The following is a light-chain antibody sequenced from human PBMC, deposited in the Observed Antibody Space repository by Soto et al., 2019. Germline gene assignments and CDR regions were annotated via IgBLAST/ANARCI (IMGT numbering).Light chain of an antibody. V-gene: IGKV3-11*01. CDR1: QSFRGL. Sequence: VLTQSPVTLSLSPGERATLSCRASQSFRGLLAWYQQKPGQAPRLLIYDAYNRATGIPPRFSGSGSGTDFTLTISSLEPEDAAVYYCQQRHMWPITFGHGTRLAIK. J-gene: IGKJ5*01. CDR3: QQRHMWPIT. CDR2: DAY.